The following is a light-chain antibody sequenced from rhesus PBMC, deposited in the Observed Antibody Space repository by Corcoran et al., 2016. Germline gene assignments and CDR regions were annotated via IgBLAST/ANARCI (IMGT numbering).Light chain of an antibody. CDR1: QSVSSY. V-gene: IGKV3S9*01. J-gene: IGKJ1*01. CDR3: QQYSNWPWT. CDR2: GAS. Sequence: EIVMTQSPATLSLSPGERATLSCRASQSVSSYVAWYQPKPGQAPRLLIYGASSRATGIPERFSGSGSGTDFTLTISSLEPEDFVVYYCQQYSNWPWTFGQGTKVEIK.